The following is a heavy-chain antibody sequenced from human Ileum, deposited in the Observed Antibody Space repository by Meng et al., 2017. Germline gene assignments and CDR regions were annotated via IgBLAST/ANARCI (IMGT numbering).Heavy chain of an antibody. Sequence: QVQLQESGRGLVKPSGTLSLTCAVSGGSISSSIWGGWGRQPPEKGLEWIGEIHQSGTTNYSPSLKSRLTISVDKSKNQFSLKLQSVTAADTAVYFCARGVVSGSHYNTYWGQGILVTVSS. CDR1: GGSISSSIW. CDR2: IHQSGTT. D-gene: IGHD3-10*01. CDR3: ARGVVSGSHYNTY. J-gene: IGHJ4*02. V-gene: IGHV4-4*02.